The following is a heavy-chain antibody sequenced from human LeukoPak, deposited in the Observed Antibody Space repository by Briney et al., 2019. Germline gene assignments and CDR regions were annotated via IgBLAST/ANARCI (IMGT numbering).Heavy chain of an antibody. CDR3: ARLSYVRGSSFLDY. V-gene: IGHV4-59*01. Sequence: SETLSLTCTVSGGSISSYHWSWIRQPAGKGLEWIGYIYYSGSTHYNPSLKSRVTISVDTSKNQFSLKLSSVTAADTAMYYCARLSYVRGSSFLDYWGQGTLVTVSS. J-gene: IGHJ4*02. CDR1: GGSISSYH. D-gene: IGHD3-10*01. CDR2: IYYSGST.